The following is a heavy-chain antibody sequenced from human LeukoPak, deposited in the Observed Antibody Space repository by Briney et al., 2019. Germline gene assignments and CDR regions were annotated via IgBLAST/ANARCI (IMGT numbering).Heavy chain of an antibody. J-gene: IGHJ3*02. CDR3: ARRGSHVWESYAFDI. CDR1: GGSISSYY. Sequence: PSETLSLTCTVSGGSISSYYWSWIRQPPGKGLEWIGYIYTSGSTNYNPSLKSRVTISVDTSKNQFSLKLSSVTAADTAVYYCARRGSHVWESYAFDIWGQGTMVTVSS. V-gene: IGHV4-4*09. D-gene: IGHD2-8*01. CDR2: IYTSGST.